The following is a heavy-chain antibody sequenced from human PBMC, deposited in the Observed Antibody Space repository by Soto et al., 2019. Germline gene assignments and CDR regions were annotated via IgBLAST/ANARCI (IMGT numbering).Heavy chain of an antibody. CDR2: ITSSSSTI. V-gene: IGHV3-48*01. CDR3: ARSYAYRYDY. CDR1: GFTFSTYS. D-gene: IGHD3-16*01. J-gene: IGHJ4*02. Sequence: EVQLVESGGGLVQPGGSLRLSCAASGFTFSTYSMNWVRQAPGKGLEWVSYITSSSSTIYYADSVKGRFTISRDNAKNSLYLQMNSLRAEDTAVYYCARSYAYRYDYWGRGSLVTVSS.